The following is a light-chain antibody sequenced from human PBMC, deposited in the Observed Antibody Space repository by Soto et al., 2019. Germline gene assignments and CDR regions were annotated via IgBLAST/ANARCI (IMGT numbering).Light chain of an antibody. CDR1: QSVSSY. CDR3: QQYGSSPTT. V-gene: IGKV3-20*01. Sequence: EIVLTQSPATLSLSPGERATLSCRASQSVSSYLAWYQQKPGQAPRLLIYGASSRATGTPDRFSGSGSGTDFTLTISRLEPEDFAVYYCQQYGSSPTTFGQGTKVDIK. J-gene: IGKJ1*01. CDR2: GAS.